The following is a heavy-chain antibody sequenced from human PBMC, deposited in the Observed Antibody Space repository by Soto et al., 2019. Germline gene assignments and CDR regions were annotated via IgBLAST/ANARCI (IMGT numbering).Heavy chain of an antibody. Sequence: SETLSLTCAVYGGSFSGYYWSWIRQPPGKGLEWIGEINHSGSTNYNPSLKSRVTISVDTSKNQFSLKLSSVTAADTAVYYCERVLGVVKYDYWGQGTLVTVSS. D-gene: IGHD3-3*01. CDR3: ERVLGVVKYDY. CDR2: INHSGST. J-gene: IGHJ4*02. V-gene: IGHV4-34*01. CDR1: GGSFSGYY.